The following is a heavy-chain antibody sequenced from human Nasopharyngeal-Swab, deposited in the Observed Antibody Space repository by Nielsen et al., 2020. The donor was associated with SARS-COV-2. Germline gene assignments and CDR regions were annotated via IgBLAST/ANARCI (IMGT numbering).Heavy chain of an antibody. CDR1: GFTFSSYE. V-gene: IGHV3-48*03. Sequence: GGSLRLSCAASGFTFSSYEMNWVRQAPGKGLEWVSYISSSGSTIYYADSVKGRFTISRDNAKNSLYLQMNSLRAEDTAVYYCARLDIVVVPAAIDINHYYYYYMDVWGKGTTVTVSS. CDR2: ISSSGSTI. D-gene: IGHD2-2*01. J-gene: IGHJ6*03. CDR3: ARLDIVVVPAAIDINHYYYYYMDV.